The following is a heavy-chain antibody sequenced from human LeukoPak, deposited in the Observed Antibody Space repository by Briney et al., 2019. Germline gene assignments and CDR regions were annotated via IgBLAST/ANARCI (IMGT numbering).Heavy chain of an antibody. CDR1: GFTFTTYT. CDR2: FTPANGNT. J-gene: IGHJ5*02. CDR3: ARGAPIRVAVAATFDP. Sequence: ASVKVSCKTSGFTFTTYTMHWVRQAPDQSFRWLEWFTPANGNTQYSQKFQGRVTITRDTSASTAYMELSSLRSEDTAVYYCARGAPIRVAVAATFDPWGQGTLVTVPS. D-gene: IGHD6-19*01. V-gene: IGHV1-3*01.